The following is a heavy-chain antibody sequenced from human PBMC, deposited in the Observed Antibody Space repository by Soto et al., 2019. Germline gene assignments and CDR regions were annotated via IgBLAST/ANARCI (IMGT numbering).Heavy chain of an antibody. V-gene: IGHV3-23*01. CDR1: GFTFRSYA. J-gene: IGHJ4*02. D-gene: IGHD3-22*01. CDR2: ISGSGGST. Sequence: EVQLLESGGGLVQPGGSLRLSCAASGFTFRSYAMSWVRQAPGKGLEWVSAISGSGGSTDYADSVKGRFTISRDNSKNTLYLQMNSLRAEDKAVYYCAKGIVYYYDSSGYFAYWGQGTLVTVST. CDR3: AKGIVYYYDSSGYFAY.